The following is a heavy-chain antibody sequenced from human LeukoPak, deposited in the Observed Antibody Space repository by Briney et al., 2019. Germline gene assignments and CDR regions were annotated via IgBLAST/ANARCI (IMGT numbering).Heavy chain of an antibody. V-gene: IGHV3-74*01. J-gene: IGHJ4*02. CDR1: GFTFSSYW. CDR3: AREGDGGNPDY. D-gene: IGHD4-23*01. CDR2: INSDGSST. Sequence: GGSLRLSCAASGFTFSSYWTHWVRQAPGKGLVWVSRINSDGSSTSYADSVKGRFTISRDNAKNTLYLQMNSLRAEDTAVYYCAREGDGGNPDYWGQGTLVTLSS.